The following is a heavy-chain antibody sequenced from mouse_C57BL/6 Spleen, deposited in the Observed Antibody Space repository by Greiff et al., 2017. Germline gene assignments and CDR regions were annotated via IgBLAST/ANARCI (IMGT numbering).Heavy chain of an antibody. CDR2: ISDGGSYT. J-gene: IGHJ1*03. D-gene: IGHD1-1*01. CDR3: ARAAIITTVVDYWYFDV. Sequence: EVKVVESGGGLVKPGGSLKLSCAASGFTFSSYAMSWVRQTPEKRLEWVATISDGGSYTYYPDNVKGRFTISRDNAKNNLYLQMSHLKSEDTAMYYCARAAIITTVVDYWYFDVWGTGTTVTVSS. CDR1: GFTFSSYA. V-gene: IGHV5-4*03.